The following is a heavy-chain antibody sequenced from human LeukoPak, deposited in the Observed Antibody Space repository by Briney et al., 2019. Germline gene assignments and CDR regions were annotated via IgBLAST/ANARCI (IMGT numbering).Heavy chain of an antibody. CDR2: IIPIFGTA. D-gene: IGHD2-2*01. J-gene: IGHJ4*02. CDR3: ARGGGSFIVVVPAAPFDY. CDR1: GGTFSSYA. Sequence: ASVKVSYKASGGTFSSYAISWVRQAPGQGLEWMGGIIPIFGTANYAQKFQGRVTITADESTSTAYMELSSLRSEDTAVYYCARGGGSFIVVVPAAPFDYWGQGTLVTVSS. V-gene: IGHV1-69*13.